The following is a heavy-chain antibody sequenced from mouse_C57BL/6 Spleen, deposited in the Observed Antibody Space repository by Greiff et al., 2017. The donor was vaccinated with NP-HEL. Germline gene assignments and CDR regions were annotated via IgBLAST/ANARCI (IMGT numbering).Heavy chain of an antibody. J-gene: IGHJ4*01. D-gene: IGHD2-5*01. Sequence: QVQLKESGPGLVQPSQSLSITCTVSGFSLTSYGVHWVRQSPGKGLEWLGVIWSGGSTDYNAAFISRLSISKDNSKSQVFFKMNSLQADDTAIYYCARAYYSNYVDYAMDYWGQGTSVTVSS. CDR3: ARAYYSNYVDYAMDY. V-gene: IGHV2-2*01. CDR1: GFSLTSYG. CDR2: IWSGGST.